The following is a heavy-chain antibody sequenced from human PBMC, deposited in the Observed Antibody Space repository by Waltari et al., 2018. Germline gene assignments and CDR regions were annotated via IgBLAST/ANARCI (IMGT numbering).Heavy chain of an antibody. Sequence: QVQLVQSGAEVKKPGSSVKVSCKASGGTFSSYAISWVRQAPGQGPEWMGRIIPMLGTANYAQKFQGRVTITADKSTSTAYMELSSLRSEDTAVYYCARGIFGVVHDAFDIWGQGTMVTVSS. CDR3: ARGIFGVVHDAFDI. J-gene: IGHJ3*02. CDR2: IIPMLGTA. V-gene: IGHV1-69*13. CDR1: GGTFSSYA. D-gene: IGHD3-3*01.